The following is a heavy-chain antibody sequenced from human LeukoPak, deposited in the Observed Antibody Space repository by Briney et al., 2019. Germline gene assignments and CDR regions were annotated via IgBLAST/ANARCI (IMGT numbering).Heavy chain of an antibody. V-gene: IGHV4-31*03. CDR1: GGSISSGGYY. D-gene: IGHD3-22*01. Sequence: SETLSLTCTVSGGSISSGGYYWSWIRQHPGKGLEWIGYIYYSGSTYFNPSLKSRVTISVDTSKNQFSLKLSSVTAADTAVYYCARGSSYYYDSSGWIDAFDIWGQGTMVTVSS. J-gene: IGHJ3*02. CDR3: ARGSSYYYDSSGWIDAFDI. CDR2: IYYSGST.